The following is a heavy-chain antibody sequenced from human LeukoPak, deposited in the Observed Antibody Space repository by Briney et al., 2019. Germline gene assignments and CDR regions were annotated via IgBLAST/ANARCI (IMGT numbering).Heavy chain of an antibody. CDR2: ISDGGGNT. V-gene: IGHV3-23*01. J-gene: IGHJ6*02. Sequence: PGGSLRLSCAASGFTFSSYAMHWVRQAPGKGLEWVSSISDGGGNTYYADSVRGRFTISRDNSKSTLYLHMNSLRAEDTALYYCARDLSGAMDVWGQGTTVTVSS. CDR1: GFTFSSYA. CDR3: ARDLSGAMDV. D-gene: IGHD6-25*01.